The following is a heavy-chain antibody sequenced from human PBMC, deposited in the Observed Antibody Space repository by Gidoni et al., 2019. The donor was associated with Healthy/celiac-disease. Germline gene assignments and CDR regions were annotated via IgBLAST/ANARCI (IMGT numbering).Heavy chain of an antibody. D-gene: IGHD6-19*01. CDR3: ARPGGSGWYDY. Sequence: TNYSPSFQGHVTISADKSISTAYLQWSSLKASDTAMYYYARPGGSGWYDYWGQGTLVTVSS. CDR2: T. J-gene: IGHJ4*02. V-gene: IGHV5-10-1*01.